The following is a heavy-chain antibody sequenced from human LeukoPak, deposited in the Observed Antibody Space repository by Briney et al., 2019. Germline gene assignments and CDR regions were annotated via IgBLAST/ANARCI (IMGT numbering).Heavy chain of an antibody. CDR3: ARAPDSSSWYIHYYMDV. CDR2: ISAYNGNT. J-gene: IGHJ6*03. D-gene: IGHD6-13*01. Sequence: GASVKVSCKASGYTFTSYGISWVRQAPGQGLEWMGWISAYNGNTNYAQELQGRVTMTTDTSTSTAYMELRSLRSDDTAVYYCARAPDSSSWYIHYYMDVWGKGTTVTVSS. V-gene: IGHV1-18*01. CDR1: GYTFTSYG.